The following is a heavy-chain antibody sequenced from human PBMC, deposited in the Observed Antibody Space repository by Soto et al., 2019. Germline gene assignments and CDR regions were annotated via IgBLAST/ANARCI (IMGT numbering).Heavy chain of an antibody. J-gene: IGHJ4*02. CDR1: GFTFNSYG. CDR3: ARGNGYSYGYLEY. Sequence: GGSLRLSCAASGFTFNSYGMHWVRQAPGKGLEWVAVIWYDGSEKYYADSVKGRFTISRDNSKNTLSLQMNSPRAEDTAVYYCARGNGYSYGYLEYWGQGTLVTVSS. V-gene: IGHV3-33*01. CDR2: IWYDGSEK. D-gene: IGHD5-18*01.